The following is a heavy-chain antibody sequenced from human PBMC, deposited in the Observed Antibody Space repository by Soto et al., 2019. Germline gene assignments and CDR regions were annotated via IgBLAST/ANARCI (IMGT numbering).Heavy chain of an antibody. D-gene: IGHD6-13*01. CDR1: GFTFDDYA. J-gene: IGHJ4*02. CDR2: ISWNSGRI. Sequence: EVQLVESGGGLVQPGRSLRLACAASGFTFDDYAMHWVRQGPGKGLEWVSGISWNSGRIDYADSVKGRFTISRDNAKKSLYLQMNSLRGEDTALYYCAKDIREYGSSWSYFANWGQGSLVTVSS. CDR3: AKDIREYGSSWSYFAN. V-gene: IGHV3-9*01.